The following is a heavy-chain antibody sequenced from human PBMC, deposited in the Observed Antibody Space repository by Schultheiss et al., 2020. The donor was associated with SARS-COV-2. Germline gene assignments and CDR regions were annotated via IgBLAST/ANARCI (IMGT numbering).Heavy chain of an antibody. CDR2: ISYDGSNK. D-gene: IGHD3-3*01. CDR3: ARDYDTIFGVVTDYYYYGMDV. V-gene: IGHV3-30*04. CDR1: GFTFSSYA. J-gene: IGHJ6*02. Sequence: GGSLRLSCAASGFTFSSYAMHWVRQAPGKGLEWVAVISYDGSNKYYADSVKGRFTISRDNSKNTLYLQMYSLRAEDTAVYYCARDYDTIFGVVTDYYYYGMDVWGQGTTVTVSS.